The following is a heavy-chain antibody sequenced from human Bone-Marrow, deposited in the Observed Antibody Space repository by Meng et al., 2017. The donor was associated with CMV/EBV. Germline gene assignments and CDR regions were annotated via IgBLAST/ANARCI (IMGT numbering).Heavy chain of an antibody. CDR2: INPNSGGT. CDR1: GYTFTGYY. J-gene: IGHJ5*02. Sequence: ASVKVSCKASGYTFTGYYMHWVRQAPGQGLEWMGWINPNSGGTNYAQKFQGRVTMTRDTSISTAYMELSRLRSYDTAVYYCARSGERSRPYNWFDPWGQGTLVTVSS. V-gene: IGHV1-2*02. D-gene: IGHD3-10*01. CDR3: ARSGERSRPYNWFDP.